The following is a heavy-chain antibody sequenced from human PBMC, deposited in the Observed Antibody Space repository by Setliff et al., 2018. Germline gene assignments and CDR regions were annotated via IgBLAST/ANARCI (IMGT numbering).Heavy chain of an antibody. J-gene: IGHJ4*02. CDR1: GLTFATFS. D-gene: IGHD3-3*01. CDR2: ITNYNGKT. V-gene: IGHV1-18*01. CDR3: ATRTPVTFSGVVTTV. Sequence: ASVKVSCKASGLTFATFSISWVRQAPGQGLEWMGWITNYNGKTDYAQKFQDRVILTTDTSTNTAYMELRNLRPDDKAIYYCATRTPVTFSGVVTTVWGQGSLVTVSS.